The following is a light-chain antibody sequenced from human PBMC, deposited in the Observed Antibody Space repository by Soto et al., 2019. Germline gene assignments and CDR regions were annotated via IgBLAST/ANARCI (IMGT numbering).Light chain of an antibody. Sequence: QSALTQPASVSGSPGQSITISCTGTSSDIGAYNSVSWYQQHLGKAPKLMIYEVSNRPSGVSNRFAASKSGNTASLTISGLQAEDAADYYCSSRTTSNPYVFGTGTKLTVL. CDR3: SSRTTSNPYV. CDR2: EVS. V-gene: IGLV2-14*01. J-gene: IGLJ1*01. CDR1: SSDIGAYNS.